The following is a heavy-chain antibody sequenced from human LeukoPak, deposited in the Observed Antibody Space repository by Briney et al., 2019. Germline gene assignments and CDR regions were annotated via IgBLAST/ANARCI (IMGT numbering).Heavy chain of an antibody. J-gene: IGHJ6*02. V-gene: IGHV3-23*01. D-gene: IGHD6-19*01. CDR2: IRGNGET. CDR1: GLSFSSFA. CDR3: AKDAPEKQWLVEVYYYYGMDV. Sequence: GGSLRLSCAASGLSFSSFAMSWVRQGPARGLEWVSSIRGNGETFYADSVKGRFTISRDNPKNTLYLQMNSLRAEDTAVYYCAKDAPEKQWLVEVYYYYGMDVWGQGTTVTVSS.